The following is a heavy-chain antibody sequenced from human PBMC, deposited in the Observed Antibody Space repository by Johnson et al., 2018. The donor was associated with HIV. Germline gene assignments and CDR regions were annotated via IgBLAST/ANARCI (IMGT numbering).Heavy chain of an antibody. V-gene: IGHV3-11*04. CDR2: ISSSGSTI. CDR1: GFTFSDYY. J-gene: IGHJ3*02. CDR3: ARGNKGYSSGWDAFDI. D-gene: IGHD6-19*01. Sequence: QVQLVESGGGLVKPGGSLRLSCAASGFTFSDYYMTWIRQAPGKGLEWVSYISSSGSTIYYADSVKGRFTISRDNSKNTLYLQMNSLRAGDTAGYYWARGNKGYSSGWDAFDIWGQGTMVTVSS.